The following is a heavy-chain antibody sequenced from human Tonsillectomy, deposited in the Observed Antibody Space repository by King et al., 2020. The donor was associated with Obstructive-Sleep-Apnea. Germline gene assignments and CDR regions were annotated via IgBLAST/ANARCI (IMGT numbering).Heavy chain of an antibody. CDR2: IYYSGST. CDR1: GGSISSSSYY. CDR3: ARVPYITGWSGWFDP. V-gene: IGHV4-39*07. D-gene: IGHD6-19*01. Sequence: QLQESGPGLVKPSETLSLTCTVSGGSISSSSYYWGWIRQPPGKGLEWIGSIYYSGSTNYNPSLKSRVTISIDTSKNQFSLKLSSVTAADTAVYYSARVPYITGWSGWFDPWGQGTLVTVSS. J-gene: IGHJ5*02.